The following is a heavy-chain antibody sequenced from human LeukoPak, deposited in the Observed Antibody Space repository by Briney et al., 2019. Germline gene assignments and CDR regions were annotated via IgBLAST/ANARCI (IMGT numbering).Heavy chain of an antibody. CDR3: ARDGTAAGLYFDL. Sequence: GGSLRLSCTVSGFTFSSYWMNWVRQAPGTGLEWVASIKYDGGEKSYVDSVRGRFTISRDNAKNSLYLQMSSLRAEDTAVYYCARDGTAAGLYFDLWGQGTLVTVSS. CDR1: GFTFSSYW. CDR2: IKYDGGEK. V-gene: IGHV3-7*01. D-gene: IGHD6-13*01. J-gene: IGHJ4*01.